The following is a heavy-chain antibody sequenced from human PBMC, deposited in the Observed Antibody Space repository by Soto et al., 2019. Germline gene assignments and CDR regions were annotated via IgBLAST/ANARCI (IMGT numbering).Heavy chain of an antibody. CDR3: ARAGTATLSDY. CDR1: GGSISNYY. Sequence: QVQLQESGPGLVKPSETLSLTCTVSGGSISNYYCSWIRQPPGKGLEWIGYMYYSGSTNYNPSLKRRDTISIDTSRNQFSLKLSSVTAADTAVYDWARAGTATLSDYGGHGTLVTVSS. V-gene: IGHV4-59*01. D-gene: IGHD2-15*01. J-gene: IGHJ4*01. CDR2: MYYSGST.